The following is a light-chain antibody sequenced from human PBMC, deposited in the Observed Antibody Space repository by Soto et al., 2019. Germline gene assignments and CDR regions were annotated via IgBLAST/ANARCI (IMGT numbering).Light chain of an antibody. CDR1: SSNIGSNT. CDR2: SNN. J-gene: IGLJ2*01. Sequence: QSVLTQPPSASGTPGQRVTISCSGSSSNIGSNTVNWYQQLPGTAPKLLIYSNNQRPSGVPDRFSGSKSGTSASLAISGLQSEDEADYYCAAWDDSLNGVVFGGATNLSVL. V-gene: IGLV1-44*01. CDR3: AAWDDSLNGVV.